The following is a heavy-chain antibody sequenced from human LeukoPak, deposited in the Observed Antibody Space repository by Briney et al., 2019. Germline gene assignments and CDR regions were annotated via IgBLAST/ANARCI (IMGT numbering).Heavy chain of an antibody. CDR1: GGSISNYY. V-gene: IGHV4-4*07. D-gene: IGHD3-10*01. CDR2: KYARGSS. J-gene: IGHJ4*02. Sequence: HSETLSLTCTVSGGSISNYYWSWIRQPAGKGLEWIGRKYARGSSNYNPSLKSRVTMSVDTSKNQFSLKLSSVTAADTAVYYWARGGSNFDYWGQGTLVTVSS. CDR3: ARGGSNFDY.